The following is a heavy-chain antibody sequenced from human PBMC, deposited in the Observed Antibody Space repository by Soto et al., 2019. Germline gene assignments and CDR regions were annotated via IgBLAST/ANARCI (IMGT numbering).Heavy chain of an antibody. V-gene: IGHV3-33*01. CDR2: IWYDGSNK. D-gene: IGHD6-19*01. J-gene: IGHJ3*02. CDR3: ARDRTGIAVAGTNDAFDI. Sequence: QVQLVESGGGVVQPGRSLRLSCAASGFTFSSYGMHWVRQAPGKGLEWVAVIWYDGSNKYYADSVKGRFTISRDNSKNTLYLQRNSLRVEDTAVYYCARDRTGIAVAGTNDAFDIWGQGTMVTVSS. CDR1: GFTFSSYG.